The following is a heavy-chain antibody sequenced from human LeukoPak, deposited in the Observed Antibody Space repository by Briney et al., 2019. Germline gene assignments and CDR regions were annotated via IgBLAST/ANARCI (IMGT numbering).Heavy chain of an antibody. CDR3: ARVRYNYGDSDY. CDR1: GYSISSGYY. J-gene: IGHJ4*02. V-gene: IGHV4-38-2*01. Sequence: SETLSLTCAVSGYSISSGYYWGWIRQPPGKGLEWIGPIYHNGNTYYNPSLKSRVTISVDTSKNQFSLKLSSVTAADTAVYYCARVRYNYGDSDYWGQGTLVTVSS. CDR2: IYHNGNT. D-gene: IGHD5-18*01.